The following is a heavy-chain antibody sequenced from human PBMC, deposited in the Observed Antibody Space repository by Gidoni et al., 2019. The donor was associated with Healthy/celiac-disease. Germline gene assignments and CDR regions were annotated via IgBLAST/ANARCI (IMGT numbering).Heavy chain of an antibody. J-gene: IGHJ5*02. CDR2: IIPILGIA. CDR1: GGTFSSYT. CDR3: ASGGRNDYGDYGWFDP. Sequence: QVQLVHSGAEVKKPGSSVKVSCKASGGTFSSYTLSWVRQAPGQGLEWMGRIIPILGIANYAQKFQGRVTITADKSTSTAYMELSSLRSEDTAVYYCASGGRNDYGDYGWFDPWGQGTLVTVSS. V-gene: IGHV1-69*02. D-gene: IGHD4-17*01.